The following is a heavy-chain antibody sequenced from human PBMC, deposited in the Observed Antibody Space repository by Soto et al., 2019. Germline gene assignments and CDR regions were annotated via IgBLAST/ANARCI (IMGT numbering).Heavy chain of an antibody. CDR3: VQTTGWPGFDF. D-gene: IGHD6-19*01. CDR2: IYGGGTT. V-gene: IGHV3-53*01. J-gene: IGHJ4*02. CDR1: GFAVSSKY. Sequence: GGSLRLSCAASGFAVSSKYMTWVRQAPGKGLEWVSVIYGGGTTYYADSVKGRFTISRDTSKNTLYLLMNSLRAEDTAVYYCVQTTGWPGFDFWGQGTLVTVSS.